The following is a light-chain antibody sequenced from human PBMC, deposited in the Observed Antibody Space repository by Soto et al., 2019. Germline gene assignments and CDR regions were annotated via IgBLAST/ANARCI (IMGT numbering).Light chain of an antibody. CDR3: SSYTSISLYV. CDR1: ISDVGGYNY. Sequence: QSALTQPASVSGSPGQSITISCTGTISDVGGYNYVSWYQQHPGKAPQLIIYEISNRPSGVSDRFSGSKSGNTASLTISGLQAEDEADYYCSSYTSISLYVFGGGTQLTVL. CDR2: EIS. V-gene: IGLV2-14*03. J-gene: IGLJ7*01.